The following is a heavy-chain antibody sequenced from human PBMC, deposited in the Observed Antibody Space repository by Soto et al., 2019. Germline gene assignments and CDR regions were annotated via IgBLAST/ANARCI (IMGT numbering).Heavy chain of an antibody. J-gene: IGHJ3*02. V-gene: IGHV1-46*03. CDR3: ASGLFEYSGYGLDAFDI. Sequence: ASVKVSCKASGYTFINYYIHWVRQAPGQGHEWMGIINPSGGSTRYAQKLQGRITMTRDASTTTVYMELSSLRSEDTAVYYCASGLFEYSGYGLDAFDIWGQGAMVTVSS. CDR2: INPSGGST. D-gene: IGHD5-12*01. CDR1: GYTFINYY.